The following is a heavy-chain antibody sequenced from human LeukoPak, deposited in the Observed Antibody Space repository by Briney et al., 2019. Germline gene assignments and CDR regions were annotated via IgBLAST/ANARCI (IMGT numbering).Heavy chain of an antibody. CDR2: ISSSSSTI. Sequence: GGSLRLSCVASGFTFSRYSMNWVRQAPGKGLEWVSYISSSSSTIYYADSVKGRFTIFRDNANNSLYLQMNSLRVEDTAVYYCARFGSETTVTAFDYWGQGTLVTVSS. CDR3: ARFGSETTVTAFDY. J-gene: IGHJ4*02. CDR1: GFTFSRYS. V-gene: IGHV3-48*01. D-gene: IGHD4-17*01.